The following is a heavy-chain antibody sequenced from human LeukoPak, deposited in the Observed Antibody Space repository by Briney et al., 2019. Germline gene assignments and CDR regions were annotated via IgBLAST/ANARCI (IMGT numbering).Heavy chain of an antibody. CDR3: AKDKNDSSGYSRTDY. J-gene: IGHJ4*02. CDR1: GFTFDDYA. Sequence: GGSLRLSCAASGFTFDDYAMHWVRQAPGKGLEWVSGISWNSGSIGYADSVKGRFTISRDNAKNSLYPQMNSLGAEDTALYYYAKDKNDSSGYSRTDYWGQGTLVTVSS. CDR2: ISWNSGSI. D-gene: IGHD3-22*01. V-gene: IGHV3-9*01.